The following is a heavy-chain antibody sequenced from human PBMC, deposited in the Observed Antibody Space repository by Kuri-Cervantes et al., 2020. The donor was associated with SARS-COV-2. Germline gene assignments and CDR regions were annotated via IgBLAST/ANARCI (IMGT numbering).Heavy chain of an antibody. CDR2: TIPLFGTT. CDR3: ARPYCTTTTCYDGTFDS. J-gene: IGHJ4*01. D-gene: IGHD2-2*01. CDR1: GGTFSSYA. V-gene: IGHV1-69*06. Sequence: SVKVSCKASGGTFSSYAVTWVRQSPGQGLEWMGRTIPLFGTTIYAQKFRGRVTLTADKSTNTAYMELSSLRSEDTAIYYCARPYCTTTTCYDGTFDSWGHGNLVHVAS.